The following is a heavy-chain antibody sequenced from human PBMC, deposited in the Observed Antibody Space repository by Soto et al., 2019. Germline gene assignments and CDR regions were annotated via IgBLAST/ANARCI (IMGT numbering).Heavy chain of an antibody. CDR3: AKDRKVITFGRVIVDS. CDR2: ISGSGGST. CDR1: GFTFSSYA. D-gene: IGHD3-16*02. J-gene: IGHJ4*02. V-gene: IGHV3-23*01. Sequence: PGGSLRLSCAASGFTFSSYAMSWVRQAPGKGLEWVSAISGSGGSTYYADSVKGRFTISRDNSKNTLYLQMNSLRAEDTAVYYCAKDRKVITFGRVIVDSWGQGTLVTVSS.